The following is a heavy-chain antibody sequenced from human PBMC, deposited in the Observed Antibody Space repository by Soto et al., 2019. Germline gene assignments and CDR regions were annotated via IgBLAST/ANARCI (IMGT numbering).Heavy chain of an antibody. CDR1: GASFTTYT. CDR3: AREINGGHCGHDSGVIFDY. CDR2: IIPVLNIT. V-gene: IGHV1-69*02. Sequence: QVQLVQSGAEVKRPGSSVKVSCEASGASFTTYTVTWVRQAPGQGLEWMGRIIPVLNITKYAQNFQGRVTFTADISSSTAYMELSSLKSEDTAVYYCAREINGGHCGHDSGVIFDYWGQGTLVTVSS. J-gene: IGHJ4*02. D-gene: IGHD3-22*01.